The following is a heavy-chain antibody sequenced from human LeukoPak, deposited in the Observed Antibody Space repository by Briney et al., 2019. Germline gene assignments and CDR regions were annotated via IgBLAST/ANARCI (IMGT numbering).Heavy chain of an antibody. CDR3: AKGGDSSGPFPFDY. Sequence: GGSLRLSCAASGFTFSDYYMSWIRQAPGKGLEWVSAISGSGGSTYYADSVKGRFTISRDNSKNTLYLQMNSLRAEDTAVYYCAKGGDSSGPFPFDYWGQGTLVTVSS. CDR1: GFTFSDYY. CDR2: ISGSGGST. V-gene: IGHV3-23*01. J-gene: IGHJ4*02. D-gene: IGHD3-22*01.